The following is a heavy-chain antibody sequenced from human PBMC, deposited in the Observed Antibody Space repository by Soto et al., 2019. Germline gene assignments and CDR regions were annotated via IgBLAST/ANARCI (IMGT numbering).Heavy chain of an antibody. CDR3: ALSQGDMLTSYYDGGFDP. CDR2: IYWDDDK. V-gene: IGHV2-5*02. Sequence: QITLKESGPTLVKPTQTLTLTCTFSGFSLTTSAVGVGWIRQPPGKALEWLALIYWDDDKRYNHSLKSRLTITKDTSKNHVVPTMTNMDPVDTATYYCALSQGDMLTSYYDGGFDPWGQGTLLTVSS. D-gene: IGHD3-9*01. J-gene: IGHJ5*02. CDR1: GFSLTTSAVG.